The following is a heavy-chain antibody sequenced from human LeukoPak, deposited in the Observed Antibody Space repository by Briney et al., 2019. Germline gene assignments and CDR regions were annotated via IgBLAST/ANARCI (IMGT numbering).Heavy chain of an antibody. V-gene: IGHV3-7*05. CDR1: GLTLSSYW. CDR3: GRELGSGVDY. Sequence: GGSLRLSCAASGLTLSSYWMSWVRQAPGEGLEWVANIKQDGSQTYYMDSVKGRFTISRDNARNSLYLQMNSLRAEDTAVYYCGRELGSGVDYWGQGTLVTVSS. CDR2: IKQDGSQT. J-gene: IGHJ4*02. D-gene: IGHD2-15*01.